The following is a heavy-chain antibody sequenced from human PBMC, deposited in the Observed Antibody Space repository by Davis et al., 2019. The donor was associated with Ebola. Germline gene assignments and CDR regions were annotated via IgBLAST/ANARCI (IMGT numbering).Heavy chain of an antibody. CDR1: GFTVSSNY. CDR2: FYSGGST. Sequence: GGSLRLSCAASGFTVSSNYMSWVRQAPGKGLEWVSVFYSGGSTYYADSVKGRFTISRDNSKNTLYLQMNSLKTEDTAVYYCTRGTTVTPPGNYWGQGTLVTVSS. CDR3: TRGTTVTPPGNY. D-gene: IGHD4-17*01. V-gene: IGHV3-53*03. J-gene: IGHJ4*02.